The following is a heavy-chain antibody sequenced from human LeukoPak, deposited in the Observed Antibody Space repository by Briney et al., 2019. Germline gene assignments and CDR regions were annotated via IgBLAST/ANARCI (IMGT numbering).Heavy chain of an antibody. Sequence: GASMKVSCKASGYTFTGYYLHWVRQAPGQGLEWMGWINPNSGGTSYAQKFQDRVTMTRDTSTSTAYMELSRLRSDDTAVYYCTRDPGDTAMAKYYFDYWGQGTLVTVSS. CDR3: TRDPGDTAMAKYYFDY. CDR2: INPNSGGT. CDR1: GYTFTGYY. D-gene: IGHD5-18*01. V-gene: IGHV1-2*02. J-gene: IGHJ4*02.